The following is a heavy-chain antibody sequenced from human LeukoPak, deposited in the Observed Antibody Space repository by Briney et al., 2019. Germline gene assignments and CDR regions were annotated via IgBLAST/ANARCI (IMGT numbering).Heavy chain of an antibody. CDR3: ARAVHDSSGYYYGRFDF. Sequence: SETLSLTCTVSGGSVSSGSYYWSWIRQPPGKGLEWIGYIYYSGSSNYNPSLMSRATLSVDTSKNQFSLRLNSMTATDTAVYFCARAVHDSSGYYYGRFDFWGQGSLVTVYS. J-gene: IGHJ4*02. V-gene: IGHV4-61*01. CDR2: IYYSGSS. D-gene: IGHD3-22*01. CDR1: GGSVSSGSYY.